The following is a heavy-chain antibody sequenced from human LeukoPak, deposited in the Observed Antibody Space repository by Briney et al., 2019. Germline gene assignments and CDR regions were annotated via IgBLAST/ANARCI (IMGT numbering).Heavy chain of an antibody. V-gene: IGHV3-23*01. CDR3: AKGYYDSSGYYLYYFDY. J-gene: IGHJ4*02. CDR1: GFTFSSYA. D-gene: IGHD3-22*01. CDR2: ISGSGGST. Sequence: GGSLRLSCAASGFTFSSYAMSWVRQAPGEGLEWVSAISGSGGSTYYADSVKGRFTISRDNSKNTLYLQMNSLRAEDTAVYYCAKGYYDSSGYYLYYFDYWGQGTLVTVSS.